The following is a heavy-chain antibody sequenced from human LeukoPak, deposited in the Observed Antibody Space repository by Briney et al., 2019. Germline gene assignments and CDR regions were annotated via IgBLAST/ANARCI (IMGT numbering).Heavy chain of an antibody. Sequence: SETLSLTCTVSGGSISSYYWSWIRQPPGKGLEWIGYIYYSGSTNYNPSLKSRVTISVDTSKNQFSLKLSSVTAADTAVYYCAREEIAAGNLDYWGQGTLVTVSS. CDR3: AREEIAAGNLDY. CDR1: GGSISSYY. CDR2: IYYSGST. J-gene: IGHJ4*02. V-gene: IGHV4-59*01. D-gene: IGHD6-13*01.